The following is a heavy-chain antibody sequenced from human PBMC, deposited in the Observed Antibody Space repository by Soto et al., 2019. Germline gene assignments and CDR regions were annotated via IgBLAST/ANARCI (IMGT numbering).Heavy chain of an antibody. J-gene: IGHJ4*02. Sequence: GWSLRLSCSASGFTFSSYWRHWVRQTPEKGLVWVSHIDSHGSYTTYADSVKGRFTISRDNAKNTLYLQMNSLRAEDTAVYYCVSDAFGTGIDYWGLGTMVTVSS. CDR3: VSDAFGTGIDY. CDR1: GFTFSSYW. D-gene: IGHD3-16*01. CDR2: IDSHGSYT. V-gene: IGHV3-74*01.